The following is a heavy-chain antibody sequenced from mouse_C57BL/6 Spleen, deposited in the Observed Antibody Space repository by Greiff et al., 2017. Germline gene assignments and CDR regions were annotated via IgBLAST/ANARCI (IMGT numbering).Heavy chain of an antibody. CDR3: AGRTAQVEAY. D-gene: IGHD3-2*02. J-gene: IGHJ3*01. V-gene: IGHV5-6*02. CDR2: ISSGGSYT. Sequence: EVKLVESGGDLVKPGGSLKLSCAASGFTFSSYGMSWVRQTPDKRLEWVATISSGGSYTYYPDSVKGRFTISRDKAKNTLYLQMSSLKSEDTAMYYCAGRTAQVEAYWGQGTLVTVSA. CDR1: GFTFSSYG.